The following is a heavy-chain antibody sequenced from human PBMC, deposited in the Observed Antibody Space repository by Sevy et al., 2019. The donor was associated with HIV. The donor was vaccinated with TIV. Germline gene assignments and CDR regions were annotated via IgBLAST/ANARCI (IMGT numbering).Heavy chain of an antibody. CDR3: AREAYYYDSREANWFDP. CDR2: ISRTPATT. V-gene: IGHV3-48*02. CDR1: GFTFSTYA. J-gene: IGHJ5*02. D-gene: IGHD3-22*01. Sequence: GGSLRLSCKTSGFTFSTYAMHWVRQAPGKGLEWVASISRTPATTYYADSLRDRFTISRDNAKNSLYLEMNSLRDEDTAVYYCAREAYYYDSREANWFDPWGQGTLVTVSS.